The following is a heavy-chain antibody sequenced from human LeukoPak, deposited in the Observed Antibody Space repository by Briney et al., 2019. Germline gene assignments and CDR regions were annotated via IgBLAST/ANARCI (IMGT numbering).Heavy chain of an antibody. CDR2: IYYSGST. CDR3: ARDGQDYGDYGYYYGMDV. CDR1: GGSVSSGSYY. Sequence: AETLSLTCTVSGGSVSSGSYYWSWIRQPPGKGLEWIGYIYYSGSTNYNPSLKSRVTISIDTSKNQFSLKLTAVTAADTAVYYCARDGQDYGDYGYYYGMDVWGKGTTVTVSS. V-gene: IGHV4-61*01. D-gene: IGHD4-17*01. J-gene: IGHJ6*04.